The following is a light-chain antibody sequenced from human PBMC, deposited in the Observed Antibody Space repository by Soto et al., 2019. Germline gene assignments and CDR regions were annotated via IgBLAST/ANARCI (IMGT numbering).Light chain of an antibody. J-gene: IGKJ1*01. CDR1: QSVSSN. Sequence: EIVMTQSPATLSVSPGERATLSCRASQSVSSNLAWYQXXXGXXXRLXIXXXXPXXXXXXXRFSGSGSGTDFTLTISSLEPEDFAVYYCQQYGSSPRTFGQGTKV. CDR2: XXX. CDR3: QQYGSSPRT. V-gene: IGKV3-15*01.